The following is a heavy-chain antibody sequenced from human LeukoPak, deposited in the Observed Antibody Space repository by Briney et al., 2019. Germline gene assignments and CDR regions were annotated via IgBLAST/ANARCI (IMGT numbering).Heavy chain of an antibody. CDR1: GGSFSGYY. CDR3: ARTLFLTGYYIDYYYYYYMDV. CDR2: INHSGST. Sequence: SETLSLTCVVYGGSFSGYYWSWIRQPPGKGLEWIGEINHSGSTNYNPSLKSRVTISVDTSKNQFSLKLSSVTAADTAVYYCARTLFLTGYYIDYYYYYYMDVWGKGTTVTVSS. J-gene: IGHJ6*03. V-gene: IGHV4-34*01. D-gene: IGHD3-9*01.